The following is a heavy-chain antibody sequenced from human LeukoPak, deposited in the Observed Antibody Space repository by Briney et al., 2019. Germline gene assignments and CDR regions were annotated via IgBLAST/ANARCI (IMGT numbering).Heavy chain of an antibody. CDR3: AGLYCSSTSCYGQGYYYYGMDV. CDR1: GGSFSGYY. Sequence: SETLSLTCAVYGGSFSGYYWSWIRQPPGKGLEWIGEINHSGSTNYNPSLKSRVTKSVDTSKNQFSLKLSSVTAADTAVYYCAGLYCSSTSCYGQGYYYYGMDVWGQGTTVTVSS. J-gene: IGHJ6*02. CDR2: INHSGST. V-gene: IGHV4-34*01. D-gene: IGHD2-2*01.